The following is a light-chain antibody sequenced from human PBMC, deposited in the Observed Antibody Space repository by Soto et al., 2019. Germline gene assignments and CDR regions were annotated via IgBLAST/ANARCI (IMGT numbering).Light chain of an antibody. CDR3: QQYYSYSWT. V-gene: IGKV1-5*03. CDR2: KAS. Sequence: DIQMTQSPSTLSASVGDRVTITCRASQSISSWLAWYQQKPGKAPKLLIYKASSLESGVPSRFSGSGSGTEFTLTICSLQPDDFAPYYCQQYYSYSWTFGQGTKVEIK. J-gene: IGKJ1*01. CDR1: QSISSW.